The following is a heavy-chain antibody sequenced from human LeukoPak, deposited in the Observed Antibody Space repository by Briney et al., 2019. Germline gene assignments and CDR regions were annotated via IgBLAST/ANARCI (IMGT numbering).Heavy chain of an antibody. CDR2: IYYSGST. J-gene: IGHJ3*02. Sequence: SETLSLTCTVSGGSISSYYWSWIRQPPGKGLEWIGYIYYSGSTNYNPSLKSRVTISVDTSKNQFSLKLSSVTAADTAVYYCARGGGIAAAKAFDIWGQGTMVTVSS. D-gene: IGHD6-13*01. V-gene: IGHV4-59*12. CDR3: ARGGGIAAAKAFDI. CDR1: GGSISSYY.